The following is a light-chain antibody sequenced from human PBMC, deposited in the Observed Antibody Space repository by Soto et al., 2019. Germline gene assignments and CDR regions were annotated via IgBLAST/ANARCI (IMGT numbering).Light chain of an antibody. V-gene: IGKV3-20*01. CDR3: HQYDSWT. CDR2: GAS. J-gene: IGKJ1*01. CDR1: QSVSNNY. Sequence: EIVLTQSPGTLSLSAGERATLSGRASQSVSNNYLAWYPPKPRQAPRLLIYGASNRATGIPDRFSGSGSGTDFPLTISRLEPEDFAVYYCHQYDSWTFGQGTKVDIK.